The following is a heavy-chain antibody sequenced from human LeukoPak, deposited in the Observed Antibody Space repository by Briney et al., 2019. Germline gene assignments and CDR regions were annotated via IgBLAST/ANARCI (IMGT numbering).Heavy chain of an antibody. CDR1: GGSFSGYY. CDR2: INHGGST. J-gene: IGHJ4*02. CDR3: ARGLVTMIVVVTYYFDY. Sequence: SETLSLTCAVYGGSFSGYYWSWIRQPPGKGLEWIGEINHGGSTNYNPSLKSRVTISVDTSKNQFSLKLSSVTAADTAVYYCARGLVTMIVVVTYYFDYWGQGTLVTVSS. D-gene: IGHD3-22*01. V-gene: IGHV4-34*01.